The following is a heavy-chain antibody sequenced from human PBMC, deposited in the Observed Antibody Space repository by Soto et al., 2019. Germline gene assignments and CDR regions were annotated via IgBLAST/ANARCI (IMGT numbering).Heavy chain of an antibody. CDR1: GGTLSSYA. V-gene: IGHV1-69*13. CDR2: IIPIFGTA. D-gene: IGHD4-17*01. Sequence: ASVKVSCKASGGTLSSYAISWVRQAPGQGLEWMGGIIPIFGTANYAQKFQGRVTITADESTSTAYMELSSLRSEDTAVYYCARTIDYGDYPDPESHYYGMDVWGQGTTVTVSS. J-gene: IGHJ6*02. CDR3: ARTIDYGDYPDPESHYYGMDV.